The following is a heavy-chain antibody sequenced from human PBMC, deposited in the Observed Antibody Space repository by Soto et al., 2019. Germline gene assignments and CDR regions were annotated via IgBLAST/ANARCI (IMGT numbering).Heavy chain of an antibody. Sequence: GGSLRLSCAASGFTFSSYAMSWVRQAPGKGLEWVSAISGSGGSTYYADSVKGRFTISRDNSKNTLYLQMNSLRAEDTAVYYCAKALGYCSGGSCYFFAFDIWGQGTMVTVSS. D-gene: IGHD2-15*01. J-gene: IGHJ3*02. CDR2: ISGSGGST. V-gene: IGHV3-23*01. CDR1: GFTFSSYA. CDR3: AKALGYCSGGSCYFFAFDI.